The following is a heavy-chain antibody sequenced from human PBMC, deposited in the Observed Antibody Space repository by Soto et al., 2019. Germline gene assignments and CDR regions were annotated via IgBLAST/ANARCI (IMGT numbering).Heavy chain of an antibody. V-gene: IGHV3-7*01. J-gene: IGHJ4*02. D-gene: IGHD1-26*01. CDR3: ARVVGATQMDFDY. Sequence: EVQLVESGGGLVQPGESLRLSCAASGFTFSSYWMTWVRQAPGKGLEWVANIKQDGSEKYYVDSVRGRFTMSRDNAKNSLYLQMNSLRAEDTAVYYCARVVGATQMDFDYWGQGTLFTVSS. CDR2: IKQDGSEK. CDR1: GFTFSSYW.